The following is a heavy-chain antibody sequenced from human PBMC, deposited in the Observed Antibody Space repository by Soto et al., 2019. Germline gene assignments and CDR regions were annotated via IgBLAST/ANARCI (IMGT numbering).Heavy chain of an antibody. CDR3: AHRRSRSITSSLAY. V-gene: IGHV2-5*02. Sequence: QITLKESGPTLVKPTQTLTLTCTFSGFSLSTSGVGVGWIRQPPGKALEWVALIYWDYDKRYSPSLKSRLTITKATHTNQAVLTMTTRDHVDTATYSCAHRRSRSITSSLAYWGQGTLVTVSS. D-gene: IGHD3-3*02. CDR2: IYWDYDK. J-gene: IGHJ4*02. CDR1: GFSLSTSGVG.